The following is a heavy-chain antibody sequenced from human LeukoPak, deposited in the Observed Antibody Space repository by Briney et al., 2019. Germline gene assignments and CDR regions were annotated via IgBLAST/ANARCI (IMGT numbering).Heavy chain of an antibody. CDR1: RGSISSYY. CDR3: ARDAGEGEGVVAAILRNWFDP. Sequence: PSETLSLTCTVSRGSISSYYWSWIRQPPGKGLEWIGYMYYRGNTNYNPSLKSRVTISIDTPNNQFSLKLSSVTAADTAVYYCARDAGEGEGVVAAILRNWFDPWGQGTLVTVSS. J-gene: IGHJ5*02. D-gene: IGHD2-15*01. CDR2: MYYRGNT. V-gene: IGHV4-59*12.